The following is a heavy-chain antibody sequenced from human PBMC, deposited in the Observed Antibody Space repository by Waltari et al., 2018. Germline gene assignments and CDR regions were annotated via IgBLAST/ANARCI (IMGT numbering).Heavy chain of an antibody. Sequence: EVHLVESGGDLVQPGGSLRLSCSASQFSLTSYGMAWFRQAPGRRREGVATIKPDGSDKYYVDSVKGRFAISRDNAKNLLYLQMNSLRAEDTAIFYCARMGAGRAPDYWGQGTLVTVSS. CDR2: IKPDGSDK. CDR1: QFSLTSYG. V-gene: IGHV3-7*03. J-gene: IGHJ4*02. CDR3: ARMGAGRAPDY. D-gene: IGHD3-16*01.